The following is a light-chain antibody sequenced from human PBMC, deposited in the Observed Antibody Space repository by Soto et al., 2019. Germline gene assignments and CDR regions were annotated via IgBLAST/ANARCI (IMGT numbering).Light chain of an antibody. V-gene: IGKV3-15*01. CDR1: QSISSN. CDR3: QQYHNWPLT. CDR2: DAS. J-gene: IGKJ4*01. Sequence: EIVLTQSPASLSVSPGERAARSCRASQSISSNLAWYQQKPGQVPRLLIYDASTRAAGIPTGFSGSGSGIEFTLTIGSLQSEDFAIYYCQQYHNWPLTLGGGTKVDIK.